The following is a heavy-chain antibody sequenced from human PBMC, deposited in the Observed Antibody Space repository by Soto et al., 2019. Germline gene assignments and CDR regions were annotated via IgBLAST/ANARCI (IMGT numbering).Heavy chain of an antibody. CDR2: IYYSGST. Sequence: PSETLSLTCTVSGGSISSYYWSWIRQPPGKGLEWIGYIYYSGSTNYNPSLKSRVTISVDTSKNQFSLKLSSVTAADTAVYYCARARQTPLRYFDWNFDYWGQGTLVTVSS. J-gene: IGHJ4*02. CDR3: ARARQTPLRYFDWNFDY. V-gene: IGHV4-59*01. D-gene: IGHD3-9*01. CDR1: GGSISSYY.